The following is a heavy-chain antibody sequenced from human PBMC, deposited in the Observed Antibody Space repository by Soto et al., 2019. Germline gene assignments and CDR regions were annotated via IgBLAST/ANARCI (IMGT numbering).Heavy chain of an antibody. CDR2: MNPNSGNT. D-gene: IGHD2-15*01. CDR1: GYTFTSYD. Sequence: ASVKVSCKASGYTFTSYDINWVRQATGQGLEWMGWMNPNSGNTGYAQKFQGRVTMTRNTSISTAYMELSSLRSEDTAVYYCATNVVVVAATPVDYWGQGTLVTVSS. J-gene: IGHJ4*02. V-gene: IGHV1-8*01. CDR3: ATNVVVVAATPVDY.